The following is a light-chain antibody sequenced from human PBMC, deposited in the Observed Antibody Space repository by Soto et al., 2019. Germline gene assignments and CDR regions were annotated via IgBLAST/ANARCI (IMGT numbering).Light chain of an antibody. V-gene: IGLV2-23*01. Sequence: QSALTQPASVSGSAGQSITISCTGTSSDVGNYNLVSWYLHHPGKAPKLLIYEDTKRPSGVSNRFSGSRSGNTASLTVSGLQAEDEIDYYCCSYGGSSTYVFGTGTKVTVL. CDR3: CSYGGSSTYV. CDR2: EDT. CDR1: SSDVGNYNL. J-gene: IGLJ1*01.